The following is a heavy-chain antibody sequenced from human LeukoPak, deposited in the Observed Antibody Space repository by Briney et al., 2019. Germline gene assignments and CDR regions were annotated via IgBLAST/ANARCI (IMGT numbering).Heavy chain of an antibody. Sequence: GGSLRLSCAASGFTFSIYAMSWVRQAPGKGLEWVSTISGSGGSTYYADSVRGRFTISRDNSKNTLYLQMNSLRAEDTAVYYCARGGHSSAFFDYWGQGTPVTVSS. V-gene: IGHV3-23*01. CDR2: ISGSGGST. J-gene: IGHJ4*02. CDR1: GFTFSIYA. CDR3: ARGGHSSAFFDY. D-gene: IGHD3-22*01.